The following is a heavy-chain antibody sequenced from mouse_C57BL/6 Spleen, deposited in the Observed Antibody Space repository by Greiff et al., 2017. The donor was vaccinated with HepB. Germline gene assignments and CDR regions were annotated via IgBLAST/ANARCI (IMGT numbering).Heavy chain of an antibody. CDR1: GYTFTDYN. D-gene: IGHD1-1*01. CDR3: AKNSHYGSRAWFAY. V-gene: IGHV1-22*01. CDR2: INPNNGGT. J-gene: IGHJ3*01. Sequence: DVQLQESGPELVKPGASVKMSCKASGYTFTDYNMHWVKQSHGKSLEWIGYINPNNGGTSYNQKFKGKATLTVNKSSSTAYMELRSLTSEDSAVYYCAKNSHYGSRAWFAYWGQGTLVTVSA.